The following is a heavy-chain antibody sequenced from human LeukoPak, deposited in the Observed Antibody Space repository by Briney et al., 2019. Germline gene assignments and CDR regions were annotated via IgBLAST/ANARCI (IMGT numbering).Heavy chain of an antibody. CDR2: INSDGSST. J-gene: IGHJ4*02. CDR3: TRGLAYCGGDCYNSLDY. D-gene: IGHD2-21*02. V-gene: IGHV3-74*01. Sequence: PGGSLRLSCAASGFTFSNYWMHWVRQAPGKGLVWVSRINSDGSSTRYADSVKGRFTSSRDNAENTLYLQMNSLRAEDTAVYYCTRGLAYCGGDCYNSLDYWGQGTLVTVSS. CDR1: GFTFSNYW.